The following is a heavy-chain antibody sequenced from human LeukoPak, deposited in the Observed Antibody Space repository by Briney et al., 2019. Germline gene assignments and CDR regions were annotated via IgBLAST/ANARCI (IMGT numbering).Heavy chain of an antibody. CDR3: ARGAQRYFFCY. J-gene: IGHJ4*02. CDR1: GLTVSSNY. CDR2: IYSGGGT. V-gene: IGHV3-66*01. D-gene: IGHD4-17*01. Sequence: PGGSLRLSCVASGLTVSSNYMSWVRQAPGKGLEWVSVIYSGGGTFYADSVKARFAISRDNSKNTLYLQLDSLRAEDTAVYYCARGAQRYFFCYLGQGTLVTVSS.